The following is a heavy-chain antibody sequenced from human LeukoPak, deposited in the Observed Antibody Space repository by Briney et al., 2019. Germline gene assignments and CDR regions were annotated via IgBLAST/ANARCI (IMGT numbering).Heavy chain of an antibody. CDR2: IRSDGSNK. D-gene: IGHD1-26*01. CDR1: GFTFSTYG. CDR3: AKDLHPRVGATTFDC. J-gene: IGHJ4*02. Sequence: GGSLRLSCAASGFTFSTYGMHWVRQAPGKGLEWVAFIRSDGSNKYYADSVKGRFTISRDTSKNTLFVEINSLRAEDTAVYYCAKDLHPRVGATTFDCWGQRTLDTVSS. V-gene: IGHV3-30*02.